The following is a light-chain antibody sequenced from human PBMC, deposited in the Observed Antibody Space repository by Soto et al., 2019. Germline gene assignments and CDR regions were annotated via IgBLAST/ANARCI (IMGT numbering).Light chain of an antibody. Sequence: DIVMTQSPDSLAVSLGERATINCKSSQSIFYSSTNKKYLAWYQQKPGQPPELLIYWASTRESGVPDRFSGSGSATDFTLTISSLQAEDVAVYYCQQYYSTPLTFGGGTKVEIK. V-gene: IGKV4-1*01. CDR2: WAS. CDR1: QSIFYSSTNKKY. CDR3: QQYYSTPLT. J-gene: IGKJ4*01.